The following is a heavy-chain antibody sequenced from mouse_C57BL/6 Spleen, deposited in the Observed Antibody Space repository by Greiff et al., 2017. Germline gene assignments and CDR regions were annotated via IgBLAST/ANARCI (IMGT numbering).Heavy chain of an antibody. D-gene: IGHD1-1*01. Sequence: QVTLKVSGPELVKPGASVKISCKASGYAFSSSWMNWVKQRPGKGLEWIGRIYPGDGDTNYNGKFKGKATLTADKSSSTAYMQLSSLTSEDSAVYFCARDGSRNWYFDVWGTGTTVTVSS. CDR3: ARDGSRNWYFDV. CDR1: GYAFSSSW. CDR2: IYPGDGDT. V-gene: IGHV1-82*01. J-gene: IGHJ1*03.